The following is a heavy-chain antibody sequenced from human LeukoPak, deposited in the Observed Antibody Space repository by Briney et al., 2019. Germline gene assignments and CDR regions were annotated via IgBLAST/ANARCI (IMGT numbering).Heavy chain of an antibody. CDR3: ARRPFDYYYYYMDV. CDR1: GGSFSDYL. Sequence: SETLSLTFAVYGGSFSDYLWNWIRQPPGKGLEWIGEINHSGSTNYNPSLKSRVTISVDTSKNQFSLNLSSVTAADTAVYSCARRPFDYYYYYMDVWGKGTTVTVSS. CDR2: INHSGST. V-gene: IGHV4-34*01. J-gene: IGHJ6*03.